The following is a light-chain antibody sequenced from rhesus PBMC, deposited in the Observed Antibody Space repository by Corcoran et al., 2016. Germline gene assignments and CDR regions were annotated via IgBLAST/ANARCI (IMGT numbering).Light chain of an antibody. CDR1: QSVGSY. Sequence: ETVVTQSPATLSLSPGERATLSCRASQSVGSYLAWYQQKPGPAPRLLIYVASSRATGIPDRFSGSGSGTDFTLTISSLEPEDVGVYYCQQSSNLWTFGTGTKVEIK. CDR3: QQSSNLWT. V-gene: IGKV3-24*04. CDR2: VAS. J-gene: IGKJ1*01.